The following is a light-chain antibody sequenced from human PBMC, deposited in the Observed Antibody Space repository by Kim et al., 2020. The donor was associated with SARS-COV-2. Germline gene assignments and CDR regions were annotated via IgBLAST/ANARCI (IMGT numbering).Light chain of an antibody. CDR2: GAS. Sequence: EIVLTQSTGTLSLSPGERATLSCRASQSVRSSYLAWYQQKPGQAPRLLIYGASSRATGIPDRFSGSGSGTDFTLTISRLEPEDFAVYYCQQYGSSPTTFGGGTKVDIK. CDR3: QQYGSSPTT. CDR1: QSVRSSY. V-gene: IGKV3-20*01. J-gene: IGKJ4*01.